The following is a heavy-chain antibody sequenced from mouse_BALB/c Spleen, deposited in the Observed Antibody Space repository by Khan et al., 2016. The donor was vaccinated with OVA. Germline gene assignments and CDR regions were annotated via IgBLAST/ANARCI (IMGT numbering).Heavy chain of an antibody. V-gene: IGHV1S29*02. CDR1: GYTFTDYI. CDR3: VRAGYGSFAY. J-gene: IGHJ3*01. CDR2: IYPNNGDT. D-gene: IGHD1-2*01. Sequence: VRLQQSGPELVKPGASVKISCRASGYTFTDYIMDWVKQSHGKSLEWIGYIYPNNGDTGYNQKFKTKVTLTVDTSSSTASMELRSLTSEDSAVYYCVRAGYGSFAYWGQGTLVTVSA.